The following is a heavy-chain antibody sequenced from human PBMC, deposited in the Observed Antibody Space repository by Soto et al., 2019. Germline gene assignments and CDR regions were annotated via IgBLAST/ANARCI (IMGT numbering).Heavy chain of an antibody. D-gene: IGHD6-19*01. CDR1: GGTFSSYA. CDR2: IIPIFGTA. Sequence: QVQLVQSGAEVQKPGSSVKVSCKASGGTFSSYAISWVRQAPGQGLEWMGGIIPIFGTANYAQKFQGRVTITADESTSTAYMELSSLRSEDTAVYYCARDLYAGGKSVAGGGFDPWGQGTLVTVSS. CDR3: ARDLYAGGKSVAGGGFDP. J-gene: IGHJ5*02. V-gene: IGHV1-69*01.